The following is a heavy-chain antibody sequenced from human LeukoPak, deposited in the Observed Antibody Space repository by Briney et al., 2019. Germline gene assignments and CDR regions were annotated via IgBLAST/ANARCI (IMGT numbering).Heavy chain of an antibody. CDR3: AIGGYNNERYREYFQY. CDR2: ISASGDAT. CDR1: GFTFSSHA. V-gene: IGHV3-23*01. J-gene: IGHJ1*01. D-gene: IGHD2-15*01. Sequence: GGSLRLSCAASGFTFSSHAMSWVRQAPGKGLEWVSAISASGDATYYPDSVKGRFTISRDNSKNTLSLQMNSLRGEDTAVYYCAIGGYNNERYREYFQYWGQGTLVTVFS.